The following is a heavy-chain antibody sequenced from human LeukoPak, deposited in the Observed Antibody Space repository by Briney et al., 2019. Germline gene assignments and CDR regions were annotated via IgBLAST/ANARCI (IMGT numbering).Heavy chain of an antibody. D-gene: IGHD1-26*01. CDR1: GGTFSSYA. V-gene: IGHV1-69*13. Sequence: SVKVSCKASGGTFSSYAISWVRQAPGQGLEWMGGIIPIFGTANYAQKFQGRVTITADESTSTAYMELSSLRSEDTAVYYCARGSVWELLVNEYFQHWGQGTLVTVSS. J-gene: IGHJ1*01. CDR3: ARGSVWELLVNEYFQH. CDR2: IIPIFGTA.